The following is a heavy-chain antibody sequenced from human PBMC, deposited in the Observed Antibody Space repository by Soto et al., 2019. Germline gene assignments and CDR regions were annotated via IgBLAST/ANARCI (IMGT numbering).Heavy chain of an antibody. CDR1: GFTFSNAW. V-gene: IGHV3-15*01. CDR3: TTDTPYYDFWSGYYSLGYFDY. J-gene: IGHJ4*02. Sequence: EVQLVESGGGLVKPGGSLRLSCAASGFTFSNAWMSWVHQAPGKGLEWVGRIKSKTDGGTTDYAAPVKGRFTISRDDSKNTLYLQMNSLKTEDTAVYYCTTDTPYYDFWSGYYSLGYFDYWGQGTLVTVSS. CDR2: IKSKTDGGTT. D-gene: IGHD3-3*01.